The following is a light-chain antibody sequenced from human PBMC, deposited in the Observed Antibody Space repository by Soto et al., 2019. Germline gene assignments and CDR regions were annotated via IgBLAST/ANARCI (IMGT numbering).Light chain of an antibody. J-gene: IGKJ5*01. CDR2: WAS. V-gene: IGKV4-1*01. CDR1: QSVLYSSNNKNY. CDR3: KQSYSTPIT. Sequence: DIVMSQSPDSLAVSLGERATINCKSSQSVLYSSNNKNYLAWYQQKPGQPPKLLIYWASTRESGVPDRFSGSGSGTDFTLTISSLQAEDVAVYYCKQSYSTPITFGQGTRLAIK.